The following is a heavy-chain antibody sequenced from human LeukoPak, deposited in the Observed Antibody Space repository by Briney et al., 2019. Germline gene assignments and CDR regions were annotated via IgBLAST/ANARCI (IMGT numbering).Heavy chain of an antibody. CDR2: ISWNSGSI. D-gene: IGHD3-10*01. V-gene: IGHV3-9*01. CDR3: AKAGRGSYFSPYFDY. J-gene: IGHJ4*02. Sequence: QPGGSLRLSCAASGFTFDDYAMHWVRQAPGKGLEWVSGISWNSGSIGYADSVKGRFTISRDNAKNSLYLQMNSLRAEDTALYYCAKAGRGSYFSPYFDYWGQGTLVTVSS. CDR1: GFTFDDYA.